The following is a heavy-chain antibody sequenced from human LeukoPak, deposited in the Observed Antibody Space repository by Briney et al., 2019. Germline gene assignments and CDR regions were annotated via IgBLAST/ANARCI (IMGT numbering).Heavy chain of an antibody. J-gene: IGHJ4*02. V-gene: IGHV3-23*01. CDR3: AKPTANYGDYYTG. CDR1: GFTFSSYT. D-gene: IGHD4-17*01. Sequence: GGSLRLSCAASGFTFSSYTMSWVRQAPGKGLEWVSTITTSDGNTYYADSVKGRFTISRDDSKNTLYLQMNSLRAEDTAVYYCAKPTANYGDYYTGWGQGTLVTVSS. CDR2: ITTSDGNT.